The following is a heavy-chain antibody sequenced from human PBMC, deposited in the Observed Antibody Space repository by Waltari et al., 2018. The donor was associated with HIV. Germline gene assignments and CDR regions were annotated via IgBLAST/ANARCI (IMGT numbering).Heavy chain of an antibody. J-gene: IGHJ4*02. V-gene: IGHV4-39*01. CDR3: ARRLDSSGLYYFDY. CDR2: IYYSGST. D-gene: IGHD6-19*01. Sequence: QLQLQESGPGLVKPSETLSLTCTVSGDSLRSSRYYWGWFRQPPGKGLEWIGSIYYSGSTYYNPSLKSRVTISVDTSKNQFSLKLSSVTAADTAVYYCARRLDSSGLYYFDYWGQGTLVTVSS. CDR1: GDSLRSSRYY.